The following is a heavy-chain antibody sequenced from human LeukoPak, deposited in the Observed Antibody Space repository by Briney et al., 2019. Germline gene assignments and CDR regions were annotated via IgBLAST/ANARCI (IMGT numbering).Heavy chain of an antibody. CDR2: INHSGST. J-gene: IGHJ5*02. Sequence: GSLRLSCAASGFTFTSFGMSWIRQPPGKGLEWIGEINHSGSTNNNPSLKSRVTISVDTSKNQFSLKLSSVTAADTAVYYCARGGGGMRIYGKNWFDPWGQGTLVTVSS. CDR3: ARGGGGMRIYGKNWFDP. V-gene: IGHV4-34*01. D-gene: IGHD3-16*01. CDR1: GFTFTSFG.